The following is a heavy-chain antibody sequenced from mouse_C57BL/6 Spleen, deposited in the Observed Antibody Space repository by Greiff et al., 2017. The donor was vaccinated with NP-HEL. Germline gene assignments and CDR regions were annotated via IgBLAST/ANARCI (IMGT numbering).Heavy chain of an antibody. D-gene: IGHD2-5*01. CDR3: ARRGTYYSTFDY. J-gene: IGHJ2*01. Sequence: VQLQQSGAELVKPGASVKISCKASGYAFSSYWMNWVKQRPGKGLEWIGQIYPGDGDTNYNGKFKGKATLTADKSSSTAYMQLSSLTSEDSAVYFCARRGTYYSTFDYWGQGTTLTVSS. V-gene: IGHV1-80*01. CDR2: IYPGDGDT. CDR1: GYAFSSYW.